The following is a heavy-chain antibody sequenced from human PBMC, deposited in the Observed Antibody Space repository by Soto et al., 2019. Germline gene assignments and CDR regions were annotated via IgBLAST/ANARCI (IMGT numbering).Heavy chain of an antibody. CDR1: GGSFSGYY. Sequence: SETLSLTCAVYGGSFSGYYWSWIRQPPGKGLEWIGEINHSGSTNYNPSLKSRVTISVDTSKNQFSLRLSSVTAADTAVYYCARVPSSGWYWYYFDYWGQGTLVTVSS. D-gene: IGHD6-19*01. CDR2: INHSGST. CDR3: ARVPSSGWYWYYFDY. J-gene: IGHJ4*02. V-gene: IGHV4-34*01.